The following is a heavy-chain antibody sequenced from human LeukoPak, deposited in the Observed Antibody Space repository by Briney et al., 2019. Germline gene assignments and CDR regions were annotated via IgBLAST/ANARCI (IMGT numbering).Heavy chain of an antibody. CDR3: ARQAMVRGVISENDFDY. D-gene: IGHD3-10*01. V-gene: IGHV1-8*03. CDR1: GYTFTSYD. CDR2: MNPNSGNT. Sequence: GASVKVSCKASGYTFTSYDINWVRQAPGQGLEWMGWMNPNSGNTGYAQKFQGRVTITRNTSISTAYMELSSLRSEDTAVYYCARQAMVRGVISENDFDYWGQGTLVTVSS. J-gene: IGHJ4*02.